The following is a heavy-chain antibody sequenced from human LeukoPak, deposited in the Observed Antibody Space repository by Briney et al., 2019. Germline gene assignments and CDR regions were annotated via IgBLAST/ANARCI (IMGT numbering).Heavy chain of an antibody. V-gene: IGHV1-18*01. CDR3: AREGSWSYGILN. CDR1: GGTFSSYA. Sequence: ASVKVSCKASGGTFSSYAINWVRQAPGQGLEWMGWISAYNGNTNYAQKLQGRVTMTTDTSTSTVYMELSSLRSEDTAVYYCAREGSWSYGILNWGQGTLVTVSS. J-gene: IGHJ4*02. CDR2: ISAYNGNT. D-gene: IGHD5-18*01.